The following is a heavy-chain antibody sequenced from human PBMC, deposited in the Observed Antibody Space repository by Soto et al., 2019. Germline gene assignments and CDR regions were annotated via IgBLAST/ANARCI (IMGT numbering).Heavy chain of an antibody. J-gene: IGHJ5*02. CDR2: IIPIFGTA. CDR3: ARDPRITIFGVVYSNWFDP. D-gene: IGHD3-3*01. Sequence: SVKVSCKASGGTFSSYAISWVRQATGQGLEWMGGIIPIFGTANYAQKFQGRVTITADESTSTAYMELSSLRSEDTAVYYCARDPRITIFGVVYSNWFDPWGQGTLVTVSS. V-gene: IGHV1-69*13. CDR1: GGTFSSYA.